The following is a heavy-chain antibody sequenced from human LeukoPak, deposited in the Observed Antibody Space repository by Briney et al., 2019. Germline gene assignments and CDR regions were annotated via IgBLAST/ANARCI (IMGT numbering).Heavy chain of an antibody. CDR1: GFTFSAYY. CDR3: ARDQSDVSGYYPYLDY. D-gene: IGHD3-3*01. J-gene: IGHJ4*02. CDR2: INTDGSST. V-gene: IGHV3-74*01. Sequence: GGSLRLSCAASGFTFSAYYMHWVRQAPGKGLVWVSRINTDGSSTRYADSVKGRFTISRDNFKNTLYLQMNSLRAEDTAVYYCARDQSDVSGYYPYLDYWGQGTLVTVSS.